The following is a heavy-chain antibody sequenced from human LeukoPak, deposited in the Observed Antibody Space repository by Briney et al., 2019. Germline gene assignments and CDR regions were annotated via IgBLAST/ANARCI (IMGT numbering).Heavy chain of an antibody. J-gene: IGHJ5*02. Sequence: GGSLRLSCAASGFTFSSYWMHWVRQAPGEGLVWASRINSDGSSTTYADSVKGRFTISRDNAKNTLHLQMNSLTAEDTAVYYCRREDPISWGQGTLVTVSS. CDR1: GFTFSSYW. V-gene: IGHV3-74*01. CDR3: RREDPIS. CDR2: INSDGSST.